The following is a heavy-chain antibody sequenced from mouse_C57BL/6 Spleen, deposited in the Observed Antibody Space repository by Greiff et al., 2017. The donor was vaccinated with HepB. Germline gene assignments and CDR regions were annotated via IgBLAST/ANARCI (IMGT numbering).Heavy chain of an antibody. V-gene: IGHV1-64*01. Sequence: QVQLQQPGAELVKPGASVKLSCKASGYTFTSYWMHWVKQRPGQGLEWIGMIHPNSGSTNYNEKFKSKATLTVDKSSSTAYMQLSSLTSEDSAVYYCARGGDYDYDFYAMDYWGQGTSVTVSS. CDR3: ARGGDYDYDFYAMDY. CDR1: GYTFTSYW. D-gene: IGHD2-4*01. J-gene: IGHJ4*01. CDR2: IHPNSGST.